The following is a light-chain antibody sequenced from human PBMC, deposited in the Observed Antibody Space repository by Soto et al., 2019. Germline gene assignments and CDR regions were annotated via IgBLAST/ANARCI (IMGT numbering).Light chain of an antibody. Sequence: ELVLTQSPATLSLSPGERATLSCRASQSVTRYLTWCQQKPGQAPRLLIYDASNRATGIPARFSGSGSGPDFTLTINSLEPEDFAVYYCQQRCNWPPRTFGQGTKVEIK. CDR1: QSVTRY. J-gene: IGKJ1*01. CDR3: QQRCNWPPRT. V-gene: IGKV3-11*01. CDR2: DAS.